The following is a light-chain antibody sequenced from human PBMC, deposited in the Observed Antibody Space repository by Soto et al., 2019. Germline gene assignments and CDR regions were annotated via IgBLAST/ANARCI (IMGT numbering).Light chain of an antibody. Sequence: EVVLTQSPGTLSLSPGERATLSCRASQSVSNNYLAWYQQKPGQAPRVLIYGASSRATGIPDRFSGSGSGTDFTLTISRLEPEDFAVYYCQQYISYPYTFGQGTKVEIK. J-gene: IGKJ2*01. V-gene: IGKV3-20*01. CDR3: QQYISYPYT. CDR2: GAS. CDR1: QSVSNNY.